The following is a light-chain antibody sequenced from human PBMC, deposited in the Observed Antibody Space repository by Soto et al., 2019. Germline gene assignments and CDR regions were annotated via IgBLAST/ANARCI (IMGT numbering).Light chain of an antibody. Sequence: EIVLTQSPCTLSLSPGERATLSCRASQSVSSSYLAWYQQKPGQAPRLLIYGASSRATGIPDRFSGSGSGTEFTLTISRLEPEDFTVYYCHHYETFGQGTKVDIK. CDR1: QSVSSSY. J-gene: IGKJ1*01. V-gene: IGKV3-20*01. CDR3: HHYET. CDR2: GAS.